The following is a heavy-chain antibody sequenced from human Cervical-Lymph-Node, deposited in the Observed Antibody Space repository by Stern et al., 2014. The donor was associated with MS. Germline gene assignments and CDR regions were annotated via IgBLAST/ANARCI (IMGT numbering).Heavy chain of an antibody. CDR1: GYTFINYD. J-gene: IGHJ6*02. D-gene: IGHD3-16*01. CDR3: VRGGLSYGYGLDA. V-gene: IGHV1-8*01. CDR2: MNPNNANT. Sequence: VQLVQSGSQVRKPGASVKVSCQASGYTFINYDIFWVRQATGQGLEWMGWMNPNNANTGHAQKFQGRVTMTRNTSISTAYMELSGLRSDDTVVYYCVRGGLSYGYGLDAWGQGTAVIVSS.